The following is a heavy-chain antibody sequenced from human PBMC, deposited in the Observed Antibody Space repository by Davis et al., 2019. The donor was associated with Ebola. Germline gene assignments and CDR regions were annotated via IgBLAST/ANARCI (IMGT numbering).Heavy chain of an antibody. J-gene: IGHJ6*02. V-gene: IGHV4-59*02. CDR1: GGSVGSDY. Sequence: MPSETLSLTCSVSGGSVGSDYWSWIRQSPGKGLEWIAFISNGGRTIYNPSLRGRVTISIDTSKNQFSLEVRSVTAADTAFYYCVRAHYDSFMDVWGQGTTVTVSS. CDR3: VRAHYDSFMDV. D-gene: IGHD3-3*01. CDR2: ISNGGRT.